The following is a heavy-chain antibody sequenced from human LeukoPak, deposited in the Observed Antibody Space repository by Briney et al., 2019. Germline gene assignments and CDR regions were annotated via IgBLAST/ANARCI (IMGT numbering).Heavy chain of an antibody. D-gene: IGHD5-18*01. V-gene: IGHV3-30*18. Sequence: PGRSLRLSYAASGFTFSSYGMHWVRQAPGKGLEWVAVISYDGSNKYYADSVKGRFTISRDNSKNTLYLQMNSLRAEDTAVYYCAKGASGYSYGEYEYYWGQGTLVTVSS. CDR1: GFTFSSYG. CDR3: AKGASGYSYGEYEYY. CDR2: ISYDGSNK. J-gene: IGHJ4*02.